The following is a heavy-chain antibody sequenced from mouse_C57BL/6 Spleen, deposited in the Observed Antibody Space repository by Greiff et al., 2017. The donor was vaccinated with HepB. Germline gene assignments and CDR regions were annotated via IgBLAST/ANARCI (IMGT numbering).Heavy chain of an antibody. CDR3: ARKYYGSSYRFDY. Sequence: QVQLQQSGAELMKPGASVKLSCKATGYTFTGYWIEWVKQRPGHGLEWIGEILPGSGSTNYNEKFKGKATFTADTSSNTAYMQLSSLTTEDSAIYYCARKYYGSSYRFDYWGQGTTLTVSS. CDR1: GYTFTGYW. J-gene: IGHJ2*01. D-gene: IGHD1-1*01. CDR2: ILPGSGST. V-gene: IGHV1-9*01.